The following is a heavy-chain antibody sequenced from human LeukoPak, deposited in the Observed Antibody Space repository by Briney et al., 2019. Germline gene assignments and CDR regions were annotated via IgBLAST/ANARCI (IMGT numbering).Heavy chain of an antibody. Sequence: GASVKVSCKASGGTFSSYAISWVRQAPGQGLEWMGGIIPIFGTANYAQKFQGRVTITTDESTSTAYMELSSLRSEDTAVYYCAIHYDILTGYLVYWGQGTLVTVSS. V-gene: IGHV1-69*05. CDR1: GGTFSSYA. D-gene: IGHD3-9*01. CDR2: IIPIFGTA. J-gene: IGHJ4*02. CDR3: AIHYDILTGYLVY.